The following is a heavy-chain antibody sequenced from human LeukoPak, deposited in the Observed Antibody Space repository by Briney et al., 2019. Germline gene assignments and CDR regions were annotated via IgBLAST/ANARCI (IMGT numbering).Heavy chain of an antibody. V-gene: IGHV3-23*01. D-gene: IGHD3-10*01. J-gene: IGHJ3*02. CDR1: GFTFSSYA. Sequence: GGSLRLSCAASGFTFSSYAMSWVRQAPGQGLEWVSAISGSGGSTYYADSVKGRFTISRDNSKNTLYLQLNSLRAEDTAVYYCAKGMVLGVIRPDAFDIWGQGTMVTVSS. CDR2: ISGSGGST. CDR3: AKGMVLGVIRPDAFDI.